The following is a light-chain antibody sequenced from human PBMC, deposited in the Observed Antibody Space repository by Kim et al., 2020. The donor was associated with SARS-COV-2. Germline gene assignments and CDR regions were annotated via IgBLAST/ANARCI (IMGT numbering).Light chain of an antibody. CDR3: QQYDELPLT. CDR1: QDIRN. J-gene: IGKJ1*01. Sequence: DIQMTQSPSSLSASVGDRVTITCQASQDIRNLNWYQQKPGKAPELLIHGASNLGTGVPSRFSGSGSGTNFHLTISGLQPEDFATYHCQQYDELPLTFGQGTKVDIK. CDR2: GAS. V-gene: IGKV1-33*01.